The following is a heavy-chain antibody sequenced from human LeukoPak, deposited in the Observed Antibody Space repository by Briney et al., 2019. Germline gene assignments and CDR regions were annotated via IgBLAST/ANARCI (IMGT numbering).Heavy chain of an antibody. CDR2: IYYSGST. D-gene: IGHD6-13*01. Sequence: SETLSLTCTVSGGSISSYYWSWIRQPPGKGLEWIGYIYYSGSTNYNPSLKSRVTISVDMSKNQFSLKLSSVTAADTAVYYCARSRSSWQNYYYYYGMDVWGQGTTVTVSS. CDR1: GGSISSYY. J-gene: IGHJ6*02. CDR3: ARSRSSWQNYYYYYGMDV. V-gene: IGHV4-59*08.